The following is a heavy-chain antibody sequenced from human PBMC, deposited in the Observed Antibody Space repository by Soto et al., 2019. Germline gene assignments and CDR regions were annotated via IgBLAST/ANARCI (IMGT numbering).Heavy chain of an antibody. CDR3: AKASTTVTNDY. CDR2: ITYDGSNK. D-gene: IGHD4-17*01. CDR1: GFTLSSYA. J-gene: IGHJ4*02. V-gene: IGHV3-30*18. Sequence: GGSLRRSCAASGFTLSSYAMSWVRQAPGKGLEWVAVITYDGSNKYYADSVKVRFTISRDNSKNTLYLQMNSLRAEGTAVYYCAKASTTVTNDYWGQGTLVTVSS.